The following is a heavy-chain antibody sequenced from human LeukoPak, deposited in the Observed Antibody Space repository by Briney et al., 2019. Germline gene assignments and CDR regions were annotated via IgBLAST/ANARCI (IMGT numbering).Heavy chain of an antibody. V-gene: IGHV4-59*01. CDR1: GGSISSYY. CDR3: ARGTMVRGVIIDYYYMDV. CDR2: IYYSGST. Sequence: SETLSLTCTVSGGSISSYYWSWIRQPPGKGLEWIGYIYYSGSTNYDPSLKSRVTISVDTSKNQFSLKLSSVTAADTAVYYCARGTMVRGVIIDYYYMDVWGKGTTVTISS. J-gene: IGHJ6*03. D-gene: IGHD3-10*01.